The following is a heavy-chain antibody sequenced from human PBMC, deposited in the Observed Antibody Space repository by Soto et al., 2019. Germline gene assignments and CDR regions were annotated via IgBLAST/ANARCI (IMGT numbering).Heavy chain of an antibody. CDR1: GFTFSSYG. J-gene: IGHJ6*02. CDR3: ARQGVYSSTTYYYYGMDV. V-gene: IGHV3-30*03. D-gene: IGHD6-13*01. CDR2: ISYDGSNK. Sequence: ESVGGVVQPGRSLRLSCAASGFTFSSYGMHWVRQAPGKGLEWVAVISYDGSNKYYADSVKGRFTISRDNSKNTLYLQMNSLRAEDTAVYYCARQGVYSSTTYYYYGMDVWGQGTTVTVSS.